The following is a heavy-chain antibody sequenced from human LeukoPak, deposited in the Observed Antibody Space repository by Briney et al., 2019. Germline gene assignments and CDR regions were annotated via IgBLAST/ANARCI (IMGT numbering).Heavy chain of an antibody. Sequence: SVKVSCKASGGTFSSYAISWVRQAPGQGLEWMGRIIPILGIANYAQKFQGRVTITADKSTSTAYMELSSMRSEDTAVYYCARDSDFWSGYYRSWGQGTLVTVSS. J-gene: IGHJ5*02. D-gene: IGHD3-3*01. CDR2: IIPILGIA. CDR1: GGTFSSYA. CDR3: ARDSDFWSGYYRS. V-gene: IGHV1-69*04.